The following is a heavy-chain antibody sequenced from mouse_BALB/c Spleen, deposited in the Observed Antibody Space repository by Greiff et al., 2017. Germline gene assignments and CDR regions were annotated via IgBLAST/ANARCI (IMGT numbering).Heavy chain of an antibody. J-gene: IGHJ2*01. D-gene: IGHD1-1*01. V-gene: IGHV14-1*02. CDR2: IDPENGNT. CDR3: ASPDYGRGY. Sequence: VQLQQSGAELVRPGALVKLSCKASGFNIKDYYMHWVKQRPEQGLEWIGWIDPENGNTIYDPKFQGKASITADTSSNTAYLQLSSLTSEDTAVYYCASPDYGRGYWGQGTTLTVSS. CDR1: GFNIKDYY.